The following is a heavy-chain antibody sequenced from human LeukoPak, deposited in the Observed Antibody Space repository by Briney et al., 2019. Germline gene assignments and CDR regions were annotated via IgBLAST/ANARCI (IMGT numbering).Heavy chain of an antibody. J-gene: IGHJ3*02. Sequence: GSLRLSCAASGFTSSDHWMSWVRQAPGKGLEWIGQIYHGGSTNYNPSLKSRVTISVDKSKNQFSLKLISLTAADTAVYYCARDGAATVAGYAFDIWGQGTMVTVSS. CDR1: GFTSSDHW. V-gene: IGHV4-4*02. CDR2: IYHGGST. CDR3: ARDGAATVAGYAFDI. D-gene: IGHD6-19*01.